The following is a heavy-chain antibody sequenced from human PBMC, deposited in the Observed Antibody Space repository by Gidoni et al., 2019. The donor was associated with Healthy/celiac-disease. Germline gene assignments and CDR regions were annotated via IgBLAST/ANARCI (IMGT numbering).Heavy chain of an antibody. CDR2: INSSGGIT. D-gene: IGHD1-26*01. CDR1: GYTFTSSY. J-gene: IGHJ4*02. Sequence: AEVKKPGASVKVSCKASGYTFTSSYMHWVRQAPGQGLEWMGIINSSGGITSYAQKFQGRVTMTRDTATSTVYMELSSLISEDTAVYYCARGIRPVRATPFDYWGQGTLVTVSS. CDR3: ARGIRPVRATPFDY. V-gene: IGHV1-46*01.